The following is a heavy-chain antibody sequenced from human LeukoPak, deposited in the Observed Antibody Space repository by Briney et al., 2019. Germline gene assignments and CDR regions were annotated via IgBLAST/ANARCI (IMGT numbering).Heavy chain of an antibody. V-gene: IGHV3-66*01. CDR1: GFTVSSYY. CDR3: ARSYSNHLFGMDV. Sequence: GGSLRLSCAASGFTVSSYYMTWVRQAPRKGLEWVSVIYSGGSTYYADSVKGRVAISRDNSKNTVFLQMNSVRAEDTAVYYCARSYSNHLFGMDVWGQGTAVTVSS. CDR2: IYSGGST. D-gene: IGHD4-11*01. J-gene: IGHJ6*02.